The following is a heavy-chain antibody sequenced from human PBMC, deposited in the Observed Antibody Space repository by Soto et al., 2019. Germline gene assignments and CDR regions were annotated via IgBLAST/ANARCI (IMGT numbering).Heavy chain of an antibody. CDR2: IYCCGTT. J-gene: IGHJ4*02. D-gene: IGHD3-16*02. V-gene: IGHV4-31*03. Sequence: PSETLSLTCTVSGGSISSGGYYWSWIRQHPGKCLEWIGYIYCCGTTYYNPSPKSRVTISVDTSKNQFSLKLSSVTAADTAVYYCARFRNYDYVWGSYRLYYFDYWGQGTLVTVSS. CDR1: GGSISSGGYY. CDR3: ARFRNYDYVWGSYRLYYFDY.